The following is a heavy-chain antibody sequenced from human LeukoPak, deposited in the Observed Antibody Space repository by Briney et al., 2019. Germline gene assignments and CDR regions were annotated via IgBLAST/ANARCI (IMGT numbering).Heavy chain of an antibody. J-gene: IGHJ4*02. CDR3: AKDRVFNYYDSSGAFDY. CDR1: GFTFSSYA. Sequence: GGSLRLSCAASGFTFSSYAMSWVRQAPGKGLEWVSAISGSGGSTYYADSVKGRFTISRDNSMNTLYLQMNSLRAEDTAVYYCAKDRVFNYYDSSGAFDYWGQGTLVTVSS. CDR2: ISGSGGST. D-gene: IGHD3-22*01. V-gene: IGHV3-23*01.